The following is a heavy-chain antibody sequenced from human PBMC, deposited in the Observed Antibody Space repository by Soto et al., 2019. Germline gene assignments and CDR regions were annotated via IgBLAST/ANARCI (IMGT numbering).Heavy chain of an antibody. CDR1: VDSVSSNSAA. J-gene: IGHJ6*02. CDR3: AKEGGNHYYYYAMDV. V-gene: IGHV6-1*01. Sequence: SQTLSLPCAISVDSVSSNSAAWSWIRPSPSRGLEWLGRTFYRSKWYNDYAVSVKGRITINPDTSKNLFSLQLNSVTPEDTAVYYCAKEGGNHYYYYAMDVWGQGTTVTVSS. D-gene: IGHD1-26*01. CDR2: TFYRSKWYN.